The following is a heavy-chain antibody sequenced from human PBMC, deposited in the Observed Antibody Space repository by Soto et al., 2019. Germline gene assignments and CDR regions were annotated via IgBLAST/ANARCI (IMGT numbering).Heavy chain of an antibody. V-gene: IGHV3-7*01. Sequence: GSLRLSCAASGFTSSSYWMSWVRQAPGKGLEWVANIKQDGSEKYYVDSVKGRFTISRDNAKNSLYLQMNSLRAEDTAVYYCARLGITIFGVVIDAPAFDYWGQGT. J-gene: IGHJ4*02. CDR1: GFTSSSYW. CDR3: ARLGITIFGVVIDAPAFDY. D-gene: IGHD3-3*01. CDR2: IKQDGSEK.